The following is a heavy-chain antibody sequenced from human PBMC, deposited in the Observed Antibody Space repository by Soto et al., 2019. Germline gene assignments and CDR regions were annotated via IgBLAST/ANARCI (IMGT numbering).Heavy chain of an antibody. V-gene: IGHV3-48*01. CDR1: GFTFSSYS. Sequence: PGGSLRLACAASGFTFSSYSMNWVRQAPGKGLEWVSYISSSSNTIYYADSVKGRFTISRDNAKNSLYLQMNSLRAEDTAVYYCARDRFDYYDTSGYWRFDPLGQGTLVTVSS. D-gene: IGHD3-22*01. CDR3: ARDRFDYYDTSGYWRFDP. J-gene: IGHJ5*02. CDR2: ISSSSNTI.